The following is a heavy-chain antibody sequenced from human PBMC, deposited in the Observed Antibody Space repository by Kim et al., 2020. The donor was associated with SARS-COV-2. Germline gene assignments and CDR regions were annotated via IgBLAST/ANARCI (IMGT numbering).Heavy chain of an antibody. CDR2: NT. CDR3: ARGPSHGAFDF. D-gene: IGHD3-10*01. Sequence: NTKYSQKFQGRVTITRDTSASTVYMELSSLRSEDTAVYYCARGPSHGAFDFWGQGTLVTVSA. V-gene: IGHV1-3*01. J-gene: IGHJ4*02.